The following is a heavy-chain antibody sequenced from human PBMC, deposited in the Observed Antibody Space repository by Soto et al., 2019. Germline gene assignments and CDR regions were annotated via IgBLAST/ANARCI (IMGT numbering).Heavy chain of an antibody. Sequence: SVKVSCKASGGTFSSYAISWVRQAPGQGLEWMGGIIPIFGTANYAQKFQGRVTNTADESTSTAYMELSSLRSEDTAVYYCARRVSYGYYFDYWGQGTLVTVS. D-gene: IGHD5-18*01. J-gene: IGHJ4*02. CDR1: GGTFSSYA. CDR2: IIPIFGTA. V-gene: IGHV1-69*13. CDR3: ARRVSYGYYFDY.